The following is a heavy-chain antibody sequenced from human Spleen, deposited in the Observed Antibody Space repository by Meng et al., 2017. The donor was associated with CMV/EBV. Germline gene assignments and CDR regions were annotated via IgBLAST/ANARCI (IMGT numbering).Heavy chain of an antibody. J-gene: IGHJ6*02. CDR3: ARDVDTTTPRSDYYYGMDL. Sequence: SCAISGDSVSSDSVSWNWIRQSPSSGLEWLGRTYYRSKWYNDYAESVKSRIIINADTSKNHFSLHLNSVTPEDTAVYYCARDVDTTTPRSDYYYGMDLWGQGTAVTVS. D-gene: IGHD2-15*01. CDR2: TYYRSKWYN. V-gene: IGHV6-1*01. CDR1: GDSVSSDSVS.